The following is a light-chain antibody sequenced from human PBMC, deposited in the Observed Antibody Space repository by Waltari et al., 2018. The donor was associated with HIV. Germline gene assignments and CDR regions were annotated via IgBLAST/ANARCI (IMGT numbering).Light chain of an antibody. Sequence: QSALTQPASVSGSFGQSITISCTGTSSDVGSYNLVSGYQYHPGKAPKLIIYEVGKRPSVVSNLFSGSKSGNTASLTVSGLQAEDEAHYYCCSYARSGIPFGGGTKLTVL. CDR3: CSYARSGIP. CDR1: SSDVGSYNL. V-gene: IGLV2-23*02. J-gene: IGLJ2*01. CDR2: EVG.